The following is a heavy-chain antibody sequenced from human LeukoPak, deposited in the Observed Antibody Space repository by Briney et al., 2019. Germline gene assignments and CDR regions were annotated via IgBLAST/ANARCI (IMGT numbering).Heavy chain of an antibody. D-gene: IGHD3-16*01. CDR3: ARDVNYAFDY. J-gene: IGHJ4*02. CDR2: ISANSGNT. CDR1: GYSFTRNG. V-gene: IGHV1-18*01. Sequence: ASVKVSCKPSGYSFTRNGISWVRQAPGQGLEWMAWISANSGNTNYAQNFQDRVTLNTDTSTSTAYMELRSLRSDDTAVYYCARDVNYAFDYWGQGTLVTVSS.